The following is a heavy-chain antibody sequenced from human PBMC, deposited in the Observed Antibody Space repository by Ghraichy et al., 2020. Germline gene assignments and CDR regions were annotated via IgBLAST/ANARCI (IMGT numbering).Heavy chain of an antibody. CDR3: ARFVRFPHKYFDF. Sequence: SETLSLTCSVSGGSISSDDYFWGWIRQPPGKGLEWIGYIYHSGGTYTNPSLSSRVTIPVDTSKNQFSLKLLSVTATDTAVYYCARFVRFPHKYFDFWGLGTLVPVSP. CDR2: IYHSGGT. D-gene: IGHD3-3*01. J-gene: IGHJ4*02. CDR1: GGSISSDDYF. V-gene: IGHV4-39*01.